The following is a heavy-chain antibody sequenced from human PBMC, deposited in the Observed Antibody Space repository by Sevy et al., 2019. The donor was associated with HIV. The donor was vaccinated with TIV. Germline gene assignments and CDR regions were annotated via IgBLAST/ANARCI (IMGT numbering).Heavy chain of an antibody. D-gene: IGHD2-15*01. CDR2: ISGSGGST. J-gene: IGHJ6*02. V-gene: IGHV3-23*01. CDR3: AKGDRSFYSIDV. CDR1: GFTFATYV. Sequence: GGSLRLSCAASGFTFATYVMNWVRQAPGKGLEWVSGISGSGGSTYYADSVKGRITISRDNSKKTVYLQMNSLRAEDTAVYYCAKGDRSFYSIDVWGQGTTVTVSS.